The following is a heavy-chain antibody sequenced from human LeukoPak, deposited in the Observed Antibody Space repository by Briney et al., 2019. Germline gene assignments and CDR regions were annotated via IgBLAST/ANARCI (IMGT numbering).Heavy chain of an antibody. CDR2: VSAGGTNT. J-gene: IGHJ4*02. Sequence: GGSLRLSCVGSPVTFGTSAMSWVRQAPGKGLEWVSAVSAGGTNTYYADSVEGRLNISRDNSKDTLYLHMDSLRVEDTAQYFCARINCSGGTCYDYFDDWGQGTLVTVSS. CDR1: PVTFGTSA. D-gene: IGHD2-15*01. CDR3: ARINCSGGTCYDYFDD. V-gene: IGHV3-23*01.